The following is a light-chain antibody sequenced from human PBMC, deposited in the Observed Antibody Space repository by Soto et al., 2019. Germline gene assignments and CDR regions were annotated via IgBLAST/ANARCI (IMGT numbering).Light chain of an antibody. Sequence: QSVLTQPPSASGTTRQRVTISCSGGSSNIGTNAVNWYQQLPGTAPKLLIYNNNQRPSGVPDRFSGSKSGTSASLAISGLQSEDEADYYCAAWDDSLNGDVFGTGTKVTVL. J-gene: IGLJ1*01. CDR1: SSNIGTNA. CDR2: NNN. V-gene: IGLV1-44*01. CDR3: AAWDDSLNGDV.